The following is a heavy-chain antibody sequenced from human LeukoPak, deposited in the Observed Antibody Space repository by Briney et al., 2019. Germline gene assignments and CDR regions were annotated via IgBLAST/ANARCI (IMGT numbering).Heavy chain of an antibody. CDR2: IYSGGST. D-gene: IGHD2-15*01. J-gene: IGHJ3*02. V-gene: IGHV3-66*01. Sequence: GGSLRLSCAASGFTVSSNYMSWVRQAPGKGLEWVSVIYSGGSTYYADSVKGRFTISRDNSKNTLYLQMNSLRAEDTAVYYCARGLHSPHLPGSGGDAFDIWGQGTMVTVSS. CDR3: ARGLHSPHLPGSGGDAFDI. CDR1: GFTVSSNY.